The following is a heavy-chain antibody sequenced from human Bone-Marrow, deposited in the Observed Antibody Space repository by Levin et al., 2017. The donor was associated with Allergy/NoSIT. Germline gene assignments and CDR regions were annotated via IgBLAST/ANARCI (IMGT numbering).Heavy chain of an antibody. CDR2: IYHSGST. CDR1: DDSISSSHW. V-gene: IGHV4-4*02. J-gene: IGHJ5*02. Sequence: SQTLSLTCGVSDDSISSSHWWTWVRQPPGKGLEWIGEIYHSGSTNYNPSLKSRVTISVEKSKNQFSLKLSSVTAADTAIYYCARRNVLAPGEEWFDPWGQGTLVTVSS. D-gene: IGHD7-27*01. CDR3: ARRNVLAPGEEWFDP.